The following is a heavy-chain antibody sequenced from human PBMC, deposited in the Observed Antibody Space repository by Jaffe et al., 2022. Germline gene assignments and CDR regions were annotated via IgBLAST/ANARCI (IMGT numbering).Heavy chain of an antibody. D-gene: IGHD6-6*01. Sequence: EVQLLESGGGLVQPGGSLRLSCAASGFSISTYAMSWVRQAPGKGLEWVSSITNSGGSTYYADSVRGRFTISRDNSKNTLYLQMNSLRAEDTAVYYCARRSIIAALRQFLYYFDYWGQGTLVTVSS. CDR3: ARRSIIAALRQFLYYFDY. CDR2: ITNSGGST. V-gene: IGHV3-23*01. CDR1: GFSISTYA. J-gene: IGHJ4*02.